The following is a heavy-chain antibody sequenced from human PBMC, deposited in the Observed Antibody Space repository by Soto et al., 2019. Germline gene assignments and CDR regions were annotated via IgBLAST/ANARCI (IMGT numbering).Heavy chain of an antibody. CDR3: ARLRIATNNYKWFDP. D-gene: IGHD2-21*01. CDR2: IYVTGAV. CDR1: SAALNSGNYY. V-gene: IGHV4-31*03. Sequence: SETLSLTCSVSSAALNSGNYYWSWIRQVPGKGLEWIGHIYVTGAVDYNPSLRDRITISQDTSERQFSLNLRLVTAADTAVYYCARLRIATNNYKWFDPWGQGTLVTVSS. J-gene: IGHJ5*02.